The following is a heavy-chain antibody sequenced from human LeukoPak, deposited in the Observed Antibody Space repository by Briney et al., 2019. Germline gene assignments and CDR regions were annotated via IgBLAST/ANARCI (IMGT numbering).Heavy chain of an antibody. CDR2: INPNSGGT. Sequence: ASVKVSCKASGYTFTGYYMHWVRQAPGQGLEWMGWINPNSGGTNYAQKFQGRVTMTRDTSISTAYMELSRLRSDDTAEYYCAREDYYDSSGYYFAFDIWGQGTMVTVSS. CDR3: AREDYYDSSGYYFAFDI. D-gene: IGHD3-22*01. CDR1: GYTFTGYY. J-gene: IGHJ3*02. V-gene: IGHV1-2*02.